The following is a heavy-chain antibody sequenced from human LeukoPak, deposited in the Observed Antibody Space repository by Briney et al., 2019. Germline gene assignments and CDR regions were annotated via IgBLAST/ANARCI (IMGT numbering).Heavy chain of an antibody. Sequence: ASVKVSCKASGYTFSGTGWYLYWLRQAPGQGLECMGWIYPYTGATHYAQKFQGRVAMTRDTSISTAYMELSRLRPDNTAVYYCARDGPAQMVDFDYWGQGTLVTVSS. CDR2: IYPYTGAT. CDR3: ARDGPAQMVDFDY. J-gene: IGHJ4*02. D-gene: IGHD3-10*01. V-gene: IGHV1-2*02. CDR1: GYTFSGTGWY.